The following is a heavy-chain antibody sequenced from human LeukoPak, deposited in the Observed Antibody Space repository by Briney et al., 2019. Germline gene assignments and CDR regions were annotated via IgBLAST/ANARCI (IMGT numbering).Heavy chain of an antibody. CDR1: GFTFSSYE. D-gene: IGHD2-2*01. J-gene: IGHJ4*02. CDR3: AKSSDGSTSFDQ. V-gene: IGHV3-23*01. CDR2: ISDSGGTT. Sequence: GGSLRLSCAASGFTFSSYEMNWVRQAPGKGLEWVSGISDSGGTTYYVGSVKGRFTISRDNSKNTLYLQINSLRAEDMALYYCAKSSDGSTSFDQWGQGTLVTVSS.